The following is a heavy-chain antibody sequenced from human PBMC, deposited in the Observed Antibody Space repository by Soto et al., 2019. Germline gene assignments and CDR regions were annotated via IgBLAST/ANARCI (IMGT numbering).Heavy chain of an antibody. D-gene: IGHD3-10*01. CDR3: ARLLGTMVRGVIFNWFDP. Sequence: PGGSLRLSCAASGFTFSSYWMSWVRQAPGKGLEWVANIKQDGSEKYYVDSVKGRFTISRDNAKNSLYLQMNSLRAEDTAVYYCARLLGTMVRGVIFNWFDPWGQGTLVTVSS. J-gene: IGHJ5*02. CDR1: GFTFSSYW. CDR2: IKQDGSEK. V-gene: IGHV3-7*01.